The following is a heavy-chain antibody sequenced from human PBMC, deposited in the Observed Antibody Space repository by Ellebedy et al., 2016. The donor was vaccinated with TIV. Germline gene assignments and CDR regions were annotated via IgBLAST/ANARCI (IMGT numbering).Heavy chain of an antibody. D-gene: IGHD2-21*02. CDR3: ARRLPMREIDY. V-gene: IGHV5-51*01. CDR1: GYIFTTYW. J-gene: IGHJ4*02. CDR2: IYPGDSDT. Sequence: GESLKISCKASGYIFTTYWIGWVRQKPGKGLEWMGIIYPGDSDTRYSPSFQGQVTISADKSISTAYLQWSSLKASDTAMYYCARRLPMREIDYWGQGTLVTVSS.